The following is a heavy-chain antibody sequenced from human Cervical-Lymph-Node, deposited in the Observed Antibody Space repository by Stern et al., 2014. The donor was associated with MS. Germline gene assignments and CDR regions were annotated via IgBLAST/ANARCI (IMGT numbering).Heavy chain of an antibody. J-gene: IGHJ4*02. CDR1: GYTFTSYW. V-gene: IGHV5-51*01. CDR2: IFPGGSDI. Sequence: VQLVQSGPEVKRPGESLKISCQASGYTFTSYWIGWVRQMPGKGLEWIAIIFPGGSDIRYSPSFQGPVTISADKSSRPAYLQWNNLKASDTAIYYCARQRYFDYWGQGTLVTVSS. CDR3: ARQRYFDY.